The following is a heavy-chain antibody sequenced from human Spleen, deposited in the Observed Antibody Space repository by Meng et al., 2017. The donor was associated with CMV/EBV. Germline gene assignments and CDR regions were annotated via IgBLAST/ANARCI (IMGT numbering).Heavy chain of an antibody. CDR1: GFSLYTDGVG. D-gene: IGHD3-3*01. J-gene: IGHJ4*02. CDR3: AHRRQYYDFWSADYPDYFDY. V-gene: IGHV2-5*01. CDR2: IYWNDDK. Sequence: SGPTLVKPTQTLTLTCSFSGFSLYTDGVGVGWIRQPPGKALESLALIYWNDDKRYSPSLKSRLTVTKDISKNQVVLSMTNMDPLDSGTYYCAHRRQYYDFWSADYPDYFDYWGQGIQVTVSS.